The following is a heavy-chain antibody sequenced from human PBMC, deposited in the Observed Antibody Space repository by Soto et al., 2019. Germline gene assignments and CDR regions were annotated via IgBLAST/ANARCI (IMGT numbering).Heavy chain of an antibody. CDR2: ISAYNGNT. J-gene: IGHJ5*02. CDR1: GYTFTSYG. Sequence: QVQLVQSGAEVKKPGASVKVSCKASGYTFTSYGISWVRQAPGQGLEWMGRISAYNGNTNYAQKLQGRVTMTTVTSTSTAYVEVRSLRSADTAVYSCARVWGGYDESVWFDPCGQGTLVTVSS. V-gene: IGHV1-18*01. D-gene: IGHD5-12*01. CDR3: ARVWGGYDESVWFDP.